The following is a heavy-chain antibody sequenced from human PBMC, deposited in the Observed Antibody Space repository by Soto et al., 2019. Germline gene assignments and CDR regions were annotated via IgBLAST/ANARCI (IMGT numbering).Heavy chain of an antibody. CDR2: IKSKTDGGTT. D-gene: IGHD4-4*01. V-gene: IGHV3-15*01. Sequence: GGSLRLSCAASGFTFSNAWMSWVHLAPGKGLEWVGRIKSKTDGGTTDYAAPVKGRFTISRDDSKNTLYLQMNSLKTEDTAVYYCTTHFTVSKDAFDYWGQGTLVTVSS. J-gene: IGHJ4*02. CDR1: GFTFSNAW. CDR3: TTHFTVSKDAFDY.